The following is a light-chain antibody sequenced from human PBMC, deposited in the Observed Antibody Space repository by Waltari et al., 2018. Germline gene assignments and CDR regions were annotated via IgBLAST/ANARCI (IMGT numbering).Light chain of an antibody. CDR2: ASS. CDR3: QQTFSHPPT. V-gene: IGKV1-39*01. J-gene: IGKJ1*01. Sequence: DIQMTQSPSSLSGSVADRVTITCRASQSIGASLNWYRHRPGMAPELRIYASSSLYNGAPSRCSGSGAGTDFTLTISSLQPEDFATVYCQQTFSHPPTFGQGTKVDIK. CDR1: QSIGAS.